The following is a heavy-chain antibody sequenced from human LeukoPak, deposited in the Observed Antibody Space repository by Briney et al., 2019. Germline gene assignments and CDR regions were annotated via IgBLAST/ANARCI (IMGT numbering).Heavy chain of an antibody. Sequence: GGSLRLSYAASGFTFSSYGMHWVHQAPGKGLEGVAGIWYDGVNKYYADSVKGRFTISRDNSKNPLYLQMNCLRAEDTAVYYCARDFEGYGDYGEGYFDYWGQGTLVTVSS. V-gene: IGHV3-33*01. D-gene: IGHD4-17*01. J-gene: IGHJ4*02. CDR2: IWYDGVNK. CDR3: ARDFEGYGDYGEGYFDY. CDR1: GFTFSSYG.